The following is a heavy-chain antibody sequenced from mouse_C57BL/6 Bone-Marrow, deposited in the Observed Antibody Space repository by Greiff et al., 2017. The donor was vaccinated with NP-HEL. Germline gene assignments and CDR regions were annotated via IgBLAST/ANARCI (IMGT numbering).Heavy chain of an antibody. Sequence: VQLQQSGPGLVKPSQSLSLTCSVTGYSITSGYYWNWIRQFPGNKLEWMGYISYDGSNNYNPSLKNRISITRDTSKNQFFLKLNSVTTEDTATYYCAREPITTVVAYYAMDYWGQGTSVTVSS. V-gene: IGHV3-6*01. D-gene: IGHD1-1*01. CDR1: GYSITSGYY. CDR2: ISYDGSN. J-gene: IGHJ4*01. CDR3: AREPITTVVAYYAMDY.